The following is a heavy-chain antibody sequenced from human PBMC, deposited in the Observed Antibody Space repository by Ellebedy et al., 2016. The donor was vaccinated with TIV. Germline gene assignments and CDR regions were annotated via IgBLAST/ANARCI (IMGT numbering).Heavy chain of an antibody. Sequence: GESLKISCKGSGYSFTSYWIGWVRQMPGKGLEWMGIIYPGDSDTRYRPSFQGQVTISADKSISTAYLQWSSLKASDTAMYYCARLYGSGSYYNLRGAFDIWGQGTMVTVSS. V-gene: IGHV5-51*01. J-gene: IGHJ3*02. CDR2: IYPGDSDT. CDR1: GYSFTSYW. D-gene: IGHD3-10*01. CDR3: ARLYGSGSYYNLRGAFDI.